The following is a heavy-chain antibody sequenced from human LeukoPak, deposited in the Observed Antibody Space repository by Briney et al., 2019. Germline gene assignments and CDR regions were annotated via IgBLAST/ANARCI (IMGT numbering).Heavy chain of an antibody. D-gene: IGHD3-10*01. CDR2: VYPTGDT. CDR1: GGSVSNYY. CDR3: VRAGTYGVRRVISLDV. Sequence: PSETLSLTCTVSGGSVSNYYWSWIRQSAEKGLEWIGRVYPTGDTTYNPSLKGRVTMSVDASKNQFSLKLTSVTAADTALYYCVRAGTYGVRRVISLDVWGQGTTVTVSS. J-gene: IGHJ6*02. V-gene: IGHV4-4*07.